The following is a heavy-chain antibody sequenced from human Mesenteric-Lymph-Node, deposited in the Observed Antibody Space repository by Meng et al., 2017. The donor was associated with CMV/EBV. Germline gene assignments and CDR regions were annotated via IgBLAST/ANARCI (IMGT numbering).Heavy chain of an antibody. CDR1: GGTFSSYT. CDR3: TREVSSSSSRCFDY. CDR2: IIPILGIA. V-gene: IGHV1-69*04. D-gene: IGHD6-6*01. Sequence: SVKVSCKASGGTFSSYTISWVRQAPGQGLEWMGRIIPILGIANYAQKFQGRVTITADKSTSTAYMELSSLRSEDTAVYYCTREVSSSSSRCFDYWGQGTLVTVSS. J-gene: IGHJ4*02.